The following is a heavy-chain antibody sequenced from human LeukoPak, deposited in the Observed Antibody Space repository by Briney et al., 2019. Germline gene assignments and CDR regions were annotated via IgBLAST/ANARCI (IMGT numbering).Heavy chain of an antibody. CDR3: ARQYGSGIIGYFDY. CDR1: GYTFTTYY. J-gene: IGHJ4*02. V-gene: IGHV1-46*01. D-gene: IGHD3-10*01. Sequence: ASVKVSCKASGYTFTTYYMNWVRQAPGQGLEWMGVINPSGGSTSYAQKFQGRVTVTRDTSTSMVYMELSSLRSEDTAVYYCARQYGSGIIGYFDYWGQGTLVTVSS. CDR2: INPSGGST.